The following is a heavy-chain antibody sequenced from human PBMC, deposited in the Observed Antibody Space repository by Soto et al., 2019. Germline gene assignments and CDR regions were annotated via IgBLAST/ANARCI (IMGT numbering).Heavy chain of an antibody. V-gene: IGHV1-69*02. CDR3: ARGARDGYNFNY. J-gene: IGHJ4*02. CDR2: IIPILGIA. CDR1: GGTFSSYT. Sequence: QVQLVQSGAEVKKPGSSVKVSCKASGGTFSSYTISWVRQAPGQGLEWMGRIIPILGIANYAQKFQGRVTITADKSTSTAYMELSSLRSEDTAVYYCARGARDGYNFNYWGQGTLVTVSS. D-gene: IGHD5-12*01.